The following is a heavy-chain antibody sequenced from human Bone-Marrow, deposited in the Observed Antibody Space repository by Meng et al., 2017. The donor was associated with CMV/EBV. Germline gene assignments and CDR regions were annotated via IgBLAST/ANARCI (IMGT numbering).Heavy chain of an antibody. CDR2: IYPGDSDT. CDR3: ARHVKTGGAFDI. CDR1: GYSFTSYW. V-gene: IGHV5-51*01. Sequence: ESLKISCKGSGYSFTSYWIGWVRQMPGKGLEWMGIIYPGDSDTTYSPSFQGHVTISADKSISTAYLQWNSLKASDTAIYYCARHVKTGGAFDIWGQGTMVTVSS. J-gene: IGHJ3*02.